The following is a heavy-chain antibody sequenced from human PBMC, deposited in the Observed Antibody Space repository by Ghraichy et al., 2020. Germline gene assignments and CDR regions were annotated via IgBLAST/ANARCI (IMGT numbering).Heavy chain of an antibody. CDR1: GFTFSSYA. CDR3: AKDPIIAVAAFDY. Sequence: GESLNISCAASGFTFSSYAMSWVRQAPGKGLEWVSAISGSGGSTYYADSVKGRFTISRDNSKNTLYLQMNSLRAEDTAVYYCAKDPIIAVAAFDYWGQGTLVTVSS. CDR2: ISGSGGST. J-gene: IGHJ4*02. V-gene: IGHV3-23*01. D-gene: IGHD6-19*01.